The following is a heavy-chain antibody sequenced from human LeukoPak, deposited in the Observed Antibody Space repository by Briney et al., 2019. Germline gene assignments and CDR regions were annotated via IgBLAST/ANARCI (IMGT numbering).Heavy chain of an antibody. D-gene: IGHD2-8*01. CDR2: ISGSGGDT. CDR1: GFTFSSYA. Sequence: GGSLRLSCAASGFTFSSYAMSWVRQAPGKGLEWVSAISGSGGDTYYADSVKGRFTISRDNSKNTLYLQMNSLRAEDTAVYYCAKGARHCTNGVCYSPRPDFGYWGQGTLVTVSS. CDR3: AKGARHCTNGVCYSPRPDFGY. J-gene: IGHJ4*02. V-gene: IGHV3-23*01.